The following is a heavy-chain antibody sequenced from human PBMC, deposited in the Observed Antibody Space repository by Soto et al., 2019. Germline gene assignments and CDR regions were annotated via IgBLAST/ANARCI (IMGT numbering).Heavy chain of an antibody. D-gene: IGHD2-2*01. CDR1: GFTFSSYD. J-gene: IGHJ4*02. V-gene: IGHV3-13*01. Sequence: EVQLVESGGGLVQPGGSLRLSCAASGFTFSSYDMHWVRQATGKGLEWVSAIGTAGDTYYPGSVKGRFTISRENAKNSLYLQMNSLRAGDTAVYYCARGKLLHCSSTSCYGEEFDYWGQGTLVTVSS. CDR2: IGTAGDT. CDR3: ARGKLLHCSSTSCYGEEFDY.